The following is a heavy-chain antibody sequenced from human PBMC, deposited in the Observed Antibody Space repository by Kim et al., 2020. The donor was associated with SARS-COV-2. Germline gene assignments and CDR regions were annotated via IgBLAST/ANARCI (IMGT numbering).Heavy chain of an antibody. J-gene: IGHJ3*02. CDR3: TRIPATTLAFWDAFDI. Sequence: SVRGTFTIARDDSKNTAYLEMTGLKTEDTAVYYCTRIPATTLAFWDAFDIWGQGTMVTVSS. D-gene: IGHD3-3*02. V-gene: IGHV3-73*01.